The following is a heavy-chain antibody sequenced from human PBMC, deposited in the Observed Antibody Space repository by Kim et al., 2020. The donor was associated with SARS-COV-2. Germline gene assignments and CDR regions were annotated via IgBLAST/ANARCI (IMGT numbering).Heavy chain of an antibody. V-gene: IGHV3-23*01. J-gene: IGHJ4*02. D-gene: IGHD6-6*01. Sequence: TTSCAGSVKGRFTISRDNSKNTLYLQMNNLRVEDTAVYYCAKGSSGDSWGQGTQVTVSS. CDR2: TT. CDR3: AKGSSGDS.